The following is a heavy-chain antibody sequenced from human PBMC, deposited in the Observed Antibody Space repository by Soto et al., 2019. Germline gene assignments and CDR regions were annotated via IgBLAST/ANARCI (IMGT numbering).Heavy chain of an antibody. D-gene: IGHD2-8*02. CDR1: GASITGTSY. Sequence: SETLSLTCTVSGASITGTSYWSWIRQRAGKGLEWIGRFSLSGTTNYNPSLRSRVTMSADVSKDQFSLRLTSVTAADTALYYCARGMTPPGAPAWYYFDSWGQGTLVTVSS. CDR2: FSLSGTT. CDR3: ARGMTPPGAPAWYYFDS. J-gene: IGHJ4*02. V-gene: IGHV4-4*07.